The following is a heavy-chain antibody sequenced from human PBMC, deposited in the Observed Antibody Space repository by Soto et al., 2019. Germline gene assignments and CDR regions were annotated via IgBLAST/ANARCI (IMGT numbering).Heavy chain of an antibody. CDR1: GYTFTIYG. D-gene: IGHD3-22*01. CDR2: ISAYNGNT. Sequence: ASVKVSCKASGYTFTIYGITWVRQAPGQGLEWMGWISAYNGNTNYAQKLQGRVTMTADTSTSTAYMELRSLRSDDTAVYYCARDQGYYDSSGRGDFDYWGQGTLVTVSS. J-gene: IGHJ4*02. V-gene: IGHV1-18*01. CDR3: ARDQGYYDSSGRGDFDY.